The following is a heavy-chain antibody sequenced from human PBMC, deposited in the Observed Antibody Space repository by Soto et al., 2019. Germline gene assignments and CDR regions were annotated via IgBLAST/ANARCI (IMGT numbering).Heavy chain of an antibody. D-gene: IGHD2-15*01. V-gene: IGHV4-59*08. CDR1: GGSISSYY. CDR2: MYYGGRT. Sequence: SETLSLTCTVSGGSISSYYWSWIRQPPGKGLEWIGYMYYGGRTNYNPSLKSRVTISVDTSKMQVSLKLGSVTAADTAVYFCARGTPSPLIVRSSRGPWFDPWGQGTLVTVS. J-gene: IGHJ5*02. CDR3: ARGTPSPLIVRSSRGPWFDP.